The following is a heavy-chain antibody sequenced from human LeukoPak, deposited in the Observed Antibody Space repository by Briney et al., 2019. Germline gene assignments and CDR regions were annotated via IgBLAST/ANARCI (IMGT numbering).Heavy chain of an antibody. CDR2: ISSSSSYT. CDR3: ARAKRYSYVDY. D-gene: IGHD5-18*01. CDR1: GFTFSDYY. J-gene: IGHJ4*02. Sequence: GVSLRLSCAASGFTFSDYYMSCMREAPGEGLEWVSYISSSSSYTNYADSVKGRFTISRDNAKNSLYLQMNSLRAEDTAVYYCARAKRYSYVDYWGQGTLVTVSS. V-gene: IGHV3-11*05.